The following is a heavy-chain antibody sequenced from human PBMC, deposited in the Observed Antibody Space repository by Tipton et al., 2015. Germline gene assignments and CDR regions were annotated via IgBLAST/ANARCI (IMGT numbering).Heavy chain of an antibody. Sequence: SLRLSCAASGFTLTRYAMSWVRQAPGKGLEWVSSISGSGGGTYYADSVNGRFTISRDNSKNTLYLQMNSLRAEDTAVYYCAKGVAYYYAMDVWGQGTTVTVSS. J-gene: IGHJ6*02. CDR1: GFTLTRYA. CDR3: AKGVAYYYAMDV. CDR2: ISGSGGGT. V-gene: IGHV3-23*01. D-gene: IGHD2-15*01.